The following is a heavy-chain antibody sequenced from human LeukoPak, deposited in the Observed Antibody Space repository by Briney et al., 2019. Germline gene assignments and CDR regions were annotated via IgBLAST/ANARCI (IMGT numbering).Heavy chain of an antibody. D-gene: IGHD2-2*01. CDR2: TSGSGGRT. J-gene: IGHJ6*02. CDR3: AKDCDQRTQFYYYYYGMDA. CDR1: GFTFSNYA. V-gene: IGHV3-23*01. Sequence: GGSLRLSCAASGFTFSNYAMTWVRQAPGKGLEWVSGTSGSGGRTNYADSVKGRFTISRDNSKNTLYLQMNSLRVEDTAVYYCAKDCDQRTQFYYYYYGMDAWGQGTTVTVSS.